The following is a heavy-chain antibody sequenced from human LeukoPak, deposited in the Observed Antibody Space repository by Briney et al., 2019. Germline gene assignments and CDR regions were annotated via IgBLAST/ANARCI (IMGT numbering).Heavy chain of an antibody. CDR1: GGSFSGYY. J-gene: IGHJ4*02. CDR3: ARRDDYVWGSYRTPRYFDY. D-gene: IGHD3-16*02. V-gene: IGHV4-34*01. Sequence: SETLSLTCAVYGGSFSGYYWSWIRQPPGKGLEWIGEINHSGSTNYNPSLKSRVTISVDTSKNQFSLKLSSVTAADTAVYYCARRDDYVWGSYRTPRYFDYWGQGTLVTVSS. CDR2: INHSGST.